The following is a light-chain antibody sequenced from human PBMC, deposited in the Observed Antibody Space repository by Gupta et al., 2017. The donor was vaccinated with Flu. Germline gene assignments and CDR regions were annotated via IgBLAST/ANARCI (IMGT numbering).Light chain of an antibody. Sequence: PSALSASVGDRVTITCQASQDISNYLNWYQQKPGKAPKLLIYDASNLETGVPSRFSGSGSGTDFTFTISSLQPEDVATYYCQQDYNLLITFGGGTKVEIK. CDR3: QQDYNLLIT. V-gene: IGKV1-33*01. J-gene: IGKJ4*01. CDR1: QDISNY. CDR2: DAS.